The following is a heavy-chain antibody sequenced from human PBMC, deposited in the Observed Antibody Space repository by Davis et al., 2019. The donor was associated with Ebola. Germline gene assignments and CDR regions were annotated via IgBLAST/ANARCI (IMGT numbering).Heavy chain of an antibody. CDR1: RYTFTDYY. Sequence: ASVPDTCKASRYTFTDYYMHSVRQPPGQRPEWMGWINAGNGNTKYSQKFQGRVTITRDTSASTAYMELSSLRSEDTAVYYCARDLGTVTTRGDYWGQGTLVTVSS. D-gene: IGHD4-17*01. CDR2: INAGNGNT. CDR3: ARDLGTVTTRGDY. J-gene: IGHJ4*02. V-gene: IGHV1-3*01.